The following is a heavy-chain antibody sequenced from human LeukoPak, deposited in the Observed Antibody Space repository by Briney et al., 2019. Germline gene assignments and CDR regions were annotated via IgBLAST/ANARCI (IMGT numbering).Heavy chain of an antibody. D-gene: IGHD4-23*01. CDR2: ISTSSSYI. Sequence: GGSLRLSCTASGFTFGDYGMSWLRRAPGKGPEWVSSISTSSSYIYYADSVKGRFTISRDNAKNSLYLQMNSLRAEDTAVFYCARLRWEQTGYSSDYWGQGTLVTVSS. CDR3: ARLRWEQTGYSSDY. J-gene: IGHJ4*02. V-gene: IGHV3-21*06. CDR1: GFTFGDYG.